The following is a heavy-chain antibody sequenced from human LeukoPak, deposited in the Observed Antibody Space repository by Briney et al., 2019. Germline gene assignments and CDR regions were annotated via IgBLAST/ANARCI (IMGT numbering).Heavy chain of an antibody. CDR3: ATLLGGATLGAFDI. CDR1: GFTFDDYG. D-gene: IGHD4/OR15-4a*01. V-gene: IGHV3-20*04. CDR2: INWNGGST. Sequence: RTGGPLRLSCAASGFTFDDYGMSWVRQAPGKGLEWVSGINWNGGSTGYADSVKGRFTISRDNAKNSLYLQMNSLRAEDTALYYCATLLGGATLGAFDIWGQGTMVTVSS. J-gene: IGHJ3*02.